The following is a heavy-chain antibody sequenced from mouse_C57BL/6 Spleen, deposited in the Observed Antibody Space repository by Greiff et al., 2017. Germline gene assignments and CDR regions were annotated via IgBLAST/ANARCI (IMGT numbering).Heavy chain of an antibody. CDR3: AFTTVVATDYAMDY. D-gene: IGHD1-1*01. CDR2: IYPYNGVS. CDR1: GYSFTGYY. Sequence: EVMLVESGPELVKPGASVKISCKASGYSFTGYYMHWVKQSHGNILDWIGYIYPYNGVSSYNQKFKGKATLTVDKSSSTAYMELRSLTSEDSAVYYCAFTTVVATDYAMDYWGQGTSVTVSS. V-gene: IGHV1-31*01. J-gene: IGHJ4*01.